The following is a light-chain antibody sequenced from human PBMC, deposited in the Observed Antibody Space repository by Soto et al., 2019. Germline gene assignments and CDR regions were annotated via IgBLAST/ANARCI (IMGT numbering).Light chain of an antibody. CDR3: QQYNNWPQT. Sequence: ERVMTQSPVTLSVAPGERATLSCRASQSITSNLAWYQQKPGQAPRLLIYGASTRAPGIPVRFRGSGSGTEFTLTISSLQSEDLAVYYCQQYNNWPQTFGQGTKVDIK. CDR2: GAS. V-gene: IGKV3-15*01. CDR1: QSITSN. J-gene: IGKJ1*01.